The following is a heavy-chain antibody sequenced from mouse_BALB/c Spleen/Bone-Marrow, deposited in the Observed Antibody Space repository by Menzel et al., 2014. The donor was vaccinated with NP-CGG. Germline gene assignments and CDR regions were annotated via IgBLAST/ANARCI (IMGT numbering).Heavy chain of an antibody. Sequence: VKLVESGPGLVAPSQSLSITCTISGFSLTSYGVHWVRQPPGKGLEWLVVIWSDGSTTYNSALKSRLSISKDNSKSXVFLKMNSLQTDDTAMYYCARHDNDGYYLAYWGQGTLVTVSA. CDR2: IWSDGST. V-gene: IGHV2-6-1*01. D-gene: IGHD2-3*01. CDR3: ARHDNDGYYLAY. CDR1: GFSLTSYG. J-gene: IGHJ3*01.